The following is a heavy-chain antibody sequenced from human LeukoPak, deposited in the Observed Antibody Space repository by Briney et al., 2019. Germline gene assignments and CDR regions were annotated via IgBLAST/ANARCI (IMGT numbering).Heavy chain of an antibody. CDR2: INAGNGNT. CDR1: GYTFTSYA. D-gene: IGHD3-22*01. Sequence: ASVKVSCKASGYTFTSYAMHWVRQAPGQRLEWMGWINAGNGNTKYSQKFQGRVTITRDTSASTAYMELSSLRSEDTAVYYCARAYYDSSGYHYFRFDYWGQGTLVTVSS. J-gene: IGHJ4*02. CDR3: ARAYYDSSGYHYFRFDY. V-gene: IGHV1-3*01.